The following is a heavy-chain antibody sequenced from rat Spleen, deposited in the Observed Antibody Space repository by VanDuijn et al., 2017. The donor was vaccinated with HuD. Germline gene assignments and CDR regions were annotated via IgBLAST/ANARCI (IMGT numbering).Heavy chain of an antibody. J-gene: IGHJ3*01. CDR2: ILSGGNT. V-gene: IGHV2-6*01. D-gene: IGHD5-1*01. Sequence: QVQLKESGPGLVQPSQTLSLTCAVSGFSLTSYTISWVRQPPGKGLEWIAAILSGGNTYYNPALKSRLSISRDTSKSQVFLKMNILQTEDTAMYFCARGWERFAYWGQGSLVTVSS. CDR3: ARGWERFAY. CDR1: GFSLTSYT.